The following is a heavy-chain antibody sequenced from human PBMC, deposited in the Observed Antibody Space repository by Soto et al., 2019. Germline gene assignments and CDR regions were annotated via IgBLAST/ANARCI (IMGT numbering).Heavy chain of an antibody. CDR2: IDPKSGGT. J-gene: IGHJ4*02. D-gene: IGHD5-12*01. CDR1: GPTFIAYY. CDR3: ARVSVDVPE. Sequence: QLVQSGAEVKKPGASVKVSCKTSGPTFIAYYIHWVRQAPGQGLEWMGWIDPKSGGTTYAQKFLGRVTMTRDASINKAYMELNRLTSDDTAVYYCARVSVDVPEWGQGTLLTVSS. V-gene: IGHV1-2*02.